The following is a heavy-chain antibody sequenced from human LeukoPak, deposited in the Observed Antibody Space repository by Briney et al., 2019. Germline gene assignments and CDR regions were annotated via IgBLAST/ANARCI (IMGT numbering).Heavy chain of an antibody. J-gene: IGHJ4*02. V-gene: IGHV3-30*18. CDR2: ISYDGSNK. D-gene: IGHD5-12*01. Sequence: KPGGSLRLSCAASGFTFSSYGMHWVRQAPGKGLEWVAVISYDGSNKYYADSVKGRFTISRDNSKNTLYLQMNSQRAEDTAVYYCAKDMSGYSDYWGQGTLVTVSS. CDR3: AKDMSGYSDY. CDR1: GFTFSSYG.